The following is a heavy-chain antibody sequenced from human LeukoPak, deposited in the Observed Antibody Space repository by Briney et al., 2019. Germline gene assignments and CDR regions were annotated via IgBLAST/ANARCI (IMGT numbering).Heavy chain of an antibody. CDR3: ARGPPYYYGSGSYYHLDY. CDR1: GGSLSIYY. J-gene: IGHJ4*02. D-gene: IGHD3-10*01. Sequence: SETLSLTCTVSGGSLSIYYWSWIRQPPGKGLEWIGDIYYSGFTNYNPSLQSRVTISVDRSKNQFSLKLSSVTAADTAVYYCARGPPYYYGSGSYYHLDYWGQGTLVTVSS. CDR2: IYYSGFT. V-gene: IGHV4-59*12.